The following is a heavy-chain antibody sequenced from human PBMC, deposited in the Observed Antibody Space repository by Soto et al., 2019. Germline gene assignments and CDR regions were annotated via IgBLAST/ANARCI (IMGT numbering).Heavy chain of an antibody. CDR1: GYTFTGPY. CDR2: ISPKTGET. CDR3: ARTRIQLWTPDY. J-gene: IGHJ4*02. D-gene: IGHD5-18*01. Sequence: ASVKVSCKASGYTFTGPYIQWVRQAPGQGLEWMGWISPKTGETKYAQKFQGWVTITRDTSINTAYTEVNRLKSNDSAVYYCARTRIQLWTPDYWGQGTQVTVSS. V-gene: IGHV1-2*04.